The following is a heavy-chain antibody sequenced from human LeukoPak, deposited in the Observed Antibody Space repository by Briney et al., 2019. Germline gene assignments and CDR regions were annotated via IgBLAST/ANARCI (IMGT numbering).Heavy chain of an antibody. CDR2: IWYDGSNK. D-gene: IGHD2-2*01. J-gene: IGHJ3*02. CDR1: AFTFSSYD. Sequence: GGSLRLSCAASAFTFSSYDMHWVRQAPGKGLEWVAVIWYDGSNKYYADSVKGRFTISRDNSKNTLYLQMNSLRGEDTAVYYCASRYCTSTNCYAFDIWGQGTMVTVSS. CDR3: ASRYCTSTNCYAFDI. V-gene: IGHV3-33*01.